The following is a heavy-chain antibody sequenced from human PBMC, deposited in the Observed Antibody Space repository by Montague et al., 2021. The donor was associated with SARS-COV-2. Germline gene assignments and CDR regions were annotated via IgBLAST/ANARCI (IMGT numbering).Heavy chain of an antibody. CDR3: ARGGGNILTNYYYYYYLDV. J-gene: IGHJ6*03. CDR2: INRRGNT. Sequence: SETLSLTCAVYGGSFSGWYWSWVRQPPGKGLEWIGEINRRGNTIYNPSLKSRITISEDTSKSQFSLKLSSVTAADTAVYYCARGGGNILTNYYYYYYLDVWGTGPTVTVS. V-gene: IGHV4-34*01. D-gene: IGHD4-23*01. CDR1: GGSFSGWY.